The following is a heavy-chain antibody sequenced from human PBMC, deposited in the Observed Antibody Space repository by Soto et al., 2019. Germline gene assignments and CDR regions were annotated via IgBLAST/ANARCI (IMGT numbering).Heavy chain of an antibody. J-gene: IGHJ5*02. V-gene: IGHV3-30*03. Sequence: GGSLRLSCAASGFTFSSYGMHWVRQAPGKGLEWVAVISYDGSNKYYADSVKGRFTISRDNSKNTLYLQMNSLRAEDTAVYYCARKIAAAGIFDPWGQGNMVTVYS. CDR1: GFTFSSYG. CDR2: ISYDGSNK. D-gene: IGHD6-13*01. CDR3: ARKIAAAGIFDP.